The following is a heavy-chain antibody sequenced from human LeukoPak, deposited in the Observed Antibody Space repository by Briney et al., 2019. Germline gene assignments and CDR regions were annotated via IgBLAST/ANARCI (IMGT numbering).Heavy chain of an antibody. D-gene: IGHD3-10*01. CDR1: GFTFSNSA. CDR3: QVYYYGSGREYYFHY. V-gene: IGHV1-58*01. J-gene: IGHJ4*02. CDR2: IVVGSGNT. Sequence: GTSVKVSCKASGFTFSNSAVQWVRQARGQRLEWMGWIVVGSGNTNYAQKFQERVTITRDMSTRTTYMELSSLMSEDTAVYYCQVYYYGSGREYYFHYWGQGTLVTVSS.